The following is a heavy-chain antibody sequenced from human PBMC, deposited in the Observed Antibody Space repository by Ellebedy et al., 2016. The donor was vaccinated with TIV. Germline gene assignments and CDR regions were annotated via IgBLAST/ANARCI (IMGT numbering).Heavy chain of an antibody. CDR1: GFTFSSFP. CDR2: ISSNGGST. V-gene: IGHV3-64*01. D-gene: IGHD3-16*01. Sequence: GESLKISCAASGFTFSSFPMHWVRQAPGKGLEFVSSISSNGGSTYYANSVKGRFTISRDNSKNTLYLQMGSLRDEDMAVYYCARDHNGGSLGVAEDYWGQGTPVIVSS. J-gene: IGHJ4*02. CDR3: ARDHNGGSLGVAEDY.